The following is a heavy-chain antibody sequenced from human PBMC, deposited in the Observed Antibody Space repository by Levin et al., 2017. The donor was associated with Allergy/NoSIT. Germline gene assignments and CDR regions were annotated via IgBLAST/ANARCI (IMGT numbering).Heavy chain of an antibody. J-gene: IGHJ6*02. Sequence: GESLKISCAASGFTFSSYGMHWVRQAPGKGLEWVAVTSYDGGNKHYAESVKGRFTISRDNSKNTLYLQMNSLRAEDTAVYYCAKEEVFQAGRTVHYYYGMDVWGQGTTVTVSS. CDR2: TSYDGGNK. V-gene: IGHV3-30*18. D-gene: IGHD4-17*01. CDR1: GFTFSSYG. CDR3: AKEEVFQAGRTVHYYYGMDV.